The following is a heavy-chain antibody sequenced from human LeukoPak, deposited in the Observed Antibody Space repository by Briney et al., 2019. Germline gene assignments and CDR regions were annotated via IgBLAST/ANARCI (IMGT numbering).Heavy chain of an antibody. CDR1: XXXXXSYX. V-gene: IGHV3-23*01. CDR2: ISSSAGST. CDR3: AKAGSSTTCRRFDY. D-gene: IGHD2-2*01. J-gene: IGHJ4*02. Sequence: PGGSXXLSXAXXXXXXXSYXMSWVRQAPGKGLEWVSGISSSAGSTYYADSVKGRFTISRDNSKNTLYLQMDSLRAEDTAVYYCAKAGSSTTCRRFDYWGQGTLVTVSS.